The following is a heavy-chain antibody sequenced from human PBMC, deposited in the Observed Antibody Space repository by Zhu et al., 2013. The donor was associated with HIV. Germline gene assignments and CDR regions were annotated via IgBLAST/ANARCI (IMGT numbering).Heavy chain of an antibody. CDR2: ISTYSGGT. V-gene: IGHV1-18*01. CDR1: GYIFTSSG. D-gene: IGHD6-19*01. J-gene: IGHJ2*01. CDR3: ARDRNDIAVTGSWYFDL. Sequence: QVQLVQSGAEVKKPGASVKVSCKASGYIFTSSGISWVRQAPGQGLEWMGWISTYSGGTKYAQKFQGRVTMTRDTSISTAYMELTRLTSDDTAVYYCARDRNDIAVTGSWYFDLWGRGTLVTVSS.